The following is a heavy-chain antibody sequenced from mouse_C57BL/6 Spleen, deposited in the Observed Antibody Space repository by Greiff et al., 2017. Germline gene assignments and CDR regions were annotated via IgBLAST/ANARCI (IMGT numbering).Heavy chain of an antibody. Sequence: EVNLVESGEGLVKPGGSLKLSCAASGFTFSSYAMSWVRQTPEKRLEWVAYISSGGDYSYYADTVKGRFTISRDNARNTLYLQMSSLKSEDTAMYYCTRGGGNSFAYWGQGTLVTVSA. CDR1: GFTFSSYA. D-gene: IGHD2-1*01. CDR3: TRGGGNSFAY. J-gene: IGHJ3*01. V-gene: IGHV5-9-1*02. CDR2: ISSGGDYS.